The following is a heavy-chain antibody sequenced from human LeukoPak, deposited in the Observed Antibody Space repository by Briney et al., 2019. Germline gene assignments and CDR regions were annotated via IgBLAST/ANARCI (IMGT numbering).Heavy chain of an antibody. V-gene: IGHV3-15*01. D-gene: IGHD5-18*01. CDR2: IKSKTDGGTT. CDR1: GFTFRNAS. Sequence: GGSLRLSCAASGFTFRNASMSWIRQAPGKGLEWVGRIKSKTDGGTTDYAAPVKGRFTISRDDSKNTLYLQMNSLTTEDTAVYFCAHRDTTMVRVDYWGREPWSPSPQ. CDR3: AHRDTTMVRVDY. J-gene: IGHJ4*02.